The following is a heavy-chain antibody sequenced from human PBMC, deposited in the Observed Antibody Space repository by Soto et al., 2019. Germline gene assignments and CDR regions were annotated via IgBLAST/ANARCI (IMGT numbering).Heavy chain of an antibody. Sequence: PGGSLRLSCGVYGFTFSSYSMNWVRQAPGKGLEWVSSISSSSSYRYYADSVKGRFTISSDNAKKSLYLQMNSLRAEDTAVYYCARGSVSDLYCSSTSCSRMGYWGQGTLVTVSS. V-gene: IGHV3-21*01. CDR2: ISSSSSYR. D-gene: IGHD2-2*01. CDR3: ARGSVSDLYCSSTSCSRMGY. J-gene: IGHJ4*02. CDR1: GFTFSSYS.